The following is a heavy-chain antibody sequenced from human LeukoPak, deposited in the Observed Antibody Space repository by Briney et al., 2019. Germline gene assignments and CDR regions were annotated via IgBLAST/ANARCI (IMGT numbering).Heavy chain of an antibody. Sequence: GGSLRLSCAASGFTFSSYSMNWVRQAPGKGLEWVSYISSSSTIYYADSVKGRFTISRDNSKNTLYLQMNSLRAEDTAVYYCAKNLCSSTSCYQYYYYGMDVWGQGTTVTVSS. V-gene: IGHV3-48*01. D-gene: IGHD2-2*01. J-gene: IGHJ6*02. CDR3: AKNLCSSTSCYQYYYYGMDV. CDR1: GFTFSSYS. CDR2: ISSSSTI.